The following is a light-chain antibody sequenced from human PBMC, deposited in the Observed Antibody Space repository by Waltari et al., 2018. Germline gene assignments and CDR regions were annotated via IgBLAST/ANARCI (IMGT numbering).Light chain of an antibody. V-gene: IGLV3-1*01. CDR2: QNS. CDR1: KLGDKY. Sequence: SYELTQAPSVSVSPGQTASITCSGYKLGDKYLNWYQHKPGQSPVLVIYQNSKRRSGIPERFSGSISRKTATLTISAAQAMDEADYYCQAWDSGTVVFGGGTKLTVL. CDR3: QAWDSGTVV. J-gene: IGLJ2*01.